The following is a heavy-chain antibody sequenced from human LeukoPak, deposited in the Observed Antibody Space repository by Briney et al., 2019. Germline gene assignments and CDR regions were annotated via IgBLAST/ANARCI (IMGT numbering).Heavy chain of an antibody. CDR2: IKPDGSEK. J-gene: IGHJ5*02. Sequence: PGGSLRLSCAASGFSFSSYWMAWVRQAPGKGLEWVANIKPDGSEKKYGDSVKGRFTISRDNAKNSVYLQMSSLRAEETAVYYCAREYYYDSSGYYAEGWFDPWGQGTLVTVSS. CDR1: GFSFSSYW. V-gene: IGHV3-7*01. D-gene: IGHD3-22*01. CDR3: AREYYYDSSGYYAEGWFDP.